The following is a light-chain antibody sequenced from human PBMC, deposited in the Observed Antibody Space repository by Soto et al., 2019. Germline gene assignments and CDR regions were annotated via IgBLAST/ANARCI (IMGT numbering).Light chain of an antibody. J-gene: IGKJ1*01. CDR1: QSIRSN. V-gene: IGKV3-15*01. Sequence: EIVMTQSPATLSVSPGERATLSCRASQSIRSNLAWSQQKPGQAPRLLIYGASTRATGIPARFSGSGSGAEFTLTISSLQSEDFAVYYCQHYNNWPPWTFGQGTKVEIK. CDR2: GAS. CDR3: QHYNNWPPWT.